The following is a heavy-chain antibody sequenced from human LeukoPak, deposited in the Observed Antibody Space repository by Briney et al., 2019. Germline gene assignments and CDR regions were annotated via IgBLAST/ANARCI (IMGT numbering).Heavy chain of an antibody. CDR2: ISDTSSYI. Sequence: GGSLRLSCAASGFPFSTYSMNWVRQAPGKGLEWVSSISDTSSYIYYADSVRGRFTISRDNAKSSLYLQMNSLRAEDTAVYYCARDGLTGYNYFDYWGQGTPVTVSP. J-gene: IGHJ4*02. V-gene: IGHV3-21*01. CDR1: GFPFSTYS. D-gene: IGHD3-9*01. CDR3: ARDGLTGYNYFDY.